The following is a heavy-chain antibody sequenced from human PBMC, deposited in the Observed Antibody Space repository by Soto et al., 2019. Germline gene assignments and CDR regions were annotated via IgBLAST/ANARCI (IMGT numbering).Heavy chain of an antibody. CDR1: GFTFSGSA. J-gene: IGHJ4*02. V-gene: IGHV3-73*01. CDR3: TSTNLVGAITDY. Sequence: EVQLVESGGGLVQPGGSLKLSCAASGFTFSGSAMHWVRQASGKGLEWVGRIRSKANSYATAYAASVKGRFTISRDDSKNTAYLQMNSMKTEDTAGYYCTSTNLVGAITDYWGQGTLVTVSS. D-gene: IGHD1-26*01. CDR2: IRSKANSYAT.